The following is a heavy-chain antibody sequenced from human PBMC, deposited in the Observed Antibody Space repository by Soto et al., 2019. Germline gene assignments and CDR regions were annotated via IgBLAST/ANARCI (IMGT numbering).Heavy chain of an antibody. J-gene: IGHJ6*02. Sequence: QVQLVQSGAEVKKPGSSVKVSCKASGGTFSSYTISWVRQAPGQGLEWMGRIIPILGIANYAQKFQGRVTITADKATGSVYMELSSLRSKDTAVYYCASLMSSGYYYGMDVWGQGTTVNVAS. V-gene: IGHV1-69*02. CDR3: ASLMSSGYYYGMDV. CDR1: GGTFSSYT. CDR2: IIPILGIA. D-gene: IGHD3-10*01.